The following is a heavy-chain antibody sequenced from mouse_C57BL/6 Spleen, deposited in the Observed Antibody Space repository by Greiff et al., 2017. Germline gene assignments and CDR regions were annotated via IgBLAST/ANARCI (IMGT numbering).Heavy chain of an antibody. CDR2: IDPNSGGT. V-gene: IGHV1-72*01. D-gene: IGHD1-1*01. CDR3: AREMDGSSFWYFDV. Sequence: QVQLKQPGAELVKPGASVKLSCKASGYTFTSYWMHWVKQRPGRGLEWIGRIDPNSGGTKYNEKFKSKATLTVDKPSSTAYMQLSSLTSEDSAVYYCAREMDGSSFWYFDVWGTGTTVTVSS. CDR1: GYTFTSYW. J-gene: IGHJ1*03.